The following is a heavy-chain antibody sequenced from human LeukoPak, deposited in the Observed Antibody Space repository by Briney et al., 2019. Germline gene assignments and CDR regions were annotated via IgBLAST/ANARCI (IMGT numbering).Heavy chain of an antibody. Sequence: PSETLSLTCTVSGGSISGYYWSWIRQPPGEGLEWIGYISYSGSTNYNPSLKSRVTISVDTAKNQFSLKLSSVTAADTAVYYCARCPGIAVAGPPDYWGQGTLVTVSS. D-gene: IGHD6-19*01. V-gene: IGHV4-59*12. CDR1: GGSISGYY. J-gene: IGHJ4*02. CDR3: ARCPGIAVAGPPDY. CDR2: ISYSGST.